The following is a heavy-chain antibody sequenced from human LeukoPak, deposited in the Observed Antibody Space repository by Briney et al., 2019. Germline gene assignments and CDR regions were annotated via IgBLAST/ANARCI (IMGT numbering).Heavy chain of an antibody. CDR1: GASISSYY. J-gene: IGHJ4*02. Sequence: PSETLSLTCTVSGASISSYYWSWIRQPPGKGLEWIGYIYYSGNTNFNPSLNNPSLKSRVTISVDASKNQFSLKLSSMTAADTAVYSCASGPYPAAGTDHQFDYWGQGTLVTVSS. V-gene: IGHV4-59*01. CDR3: ASGPYPAAGTDHQFDY. D-gene: IGHD6-13*01. CDR2: IYYSGNT.